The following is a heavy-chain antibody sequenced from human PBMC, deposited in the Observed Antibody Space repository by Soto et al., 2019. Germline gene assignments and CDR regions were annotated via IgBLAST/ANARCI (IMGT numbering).Heavy chain of an antibody. J-gene: IGHJ6*02. V-gene: IGHV3-33*01. CDR1: GFTFSSYG. CDR3: ARPQSYYYGSGSYSDYYYGMDV. D-gene: IGHD3-10*01. Sequence: QVQLVESGGGVVQPGRSLRLSCAASGFTFSSYGMHWVRQAPGKGLEWVAVIWYDGSNKYYADSVKGRFTISRDNYKDTLYLQMNSLRAEDTAVYYCARPQSYYYGSGSYSDYYYGMDVWGQGTTVTVSS. CDR2: IWYDGSNK.